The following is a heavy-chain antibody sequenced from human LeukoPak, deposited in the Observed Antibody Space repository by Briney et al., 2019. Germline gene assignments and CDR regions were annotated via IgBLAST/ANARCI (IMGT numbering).Heavy chain of an antibody. J-gene: IGHJ5*02. D-gene: IGHD5-24*01. Sequence: SETLSLTCAVSGYSISSGYYWGWIRQPPGKGLEWIGSIYHTGSTYYNPSLKSRVTISVDTSKNQFSPKLSSVTAADPAVYYCARSGDGYNPSSWGQGTLVTVSS. CDR3: ARSGDGYNPSS. CDR1: GYSISSGYY. V-gene: IGHV4-38-2*01. CDR2: IYHTGST.